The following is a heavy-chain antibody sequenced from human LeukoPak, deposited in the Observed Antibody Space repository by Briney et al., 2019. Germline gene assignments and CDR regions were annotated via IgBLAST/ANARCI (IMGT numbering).Heavy chain of an antibody. D-gene: IGHD5-18*01. CDR3: ASVDTAMVTFDY. V-gene: IGHV4-59*11. Sequence: PSETLSLTCTVSGGSISSHYWSWVRRTPGKGLEWIGHIYHSGNTKYNSALKGRVTISDDASKNQFSLRLSSVTAADTAVYYCASVDTAMVTFDYWGQGTLVTVSS. CDR2: IYHSGNT. CDR1: GGSISSHY. J-gene: IGHJ4*02.